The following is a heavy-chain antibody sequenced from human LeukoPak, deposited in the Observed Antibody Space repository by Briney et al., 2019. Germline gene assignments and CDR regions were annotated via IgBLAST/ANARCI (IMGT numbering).Heavy chain of an antibody. V-gene: IGHV4-61*05. CDR1: GGSISSSSYY. CDR2: IYYSGST. Sequence: PSETLSLTCTVSGGSISSSSYYWGWIRQPPGKGLEWIGYIYYSGSTNYNPSLKSRVTISVDTSKNQFSLKVSSVTAADTAVYYCARANWGSVALDDWGQGTLVTVSS. J-gene: IGHJ4*02. CDR3: ARANWGSVALDD. D-gene: IGHD7-27*01.